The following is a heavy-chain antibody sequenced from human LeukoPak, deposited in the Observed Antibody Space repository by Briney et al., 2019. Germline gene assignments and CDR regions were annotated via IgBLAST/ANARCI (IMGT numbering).Heavy chain of an antibody. CDR2: IYYSGTT. D-gene: IGHD3-22*01. Sequence: SETLSLTCTVSGGSISSSSYYWDWIRQPPGKGLEWIGTIYYSGTTYYNPSLKSRVTISVDTSRNQFSLKLSSVTATDTAVYYCARMIGDDAFDIWGQGTMVTVSS. CDR3: ARMIGDDAFDI. V-gene: IGHV4-39*01. J-gene: IGHJ3*02. CDR1: GGSISSSSYY.